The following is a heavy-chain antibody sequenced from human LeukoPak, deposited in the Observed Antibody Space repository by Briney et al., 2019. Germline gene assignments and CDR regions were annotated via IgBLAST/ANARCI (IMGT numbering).Heavy chain of an antibody. CDR1: GFTFSSYS. V-gene: IGHV3-48*01. D-gene: IGHD2-15*01. CDR3: ARDPRYCSGGSCYRAFDI. CDR2: ISSSSSTI. J-gene: IGHJ3*02. Sequence: GGSLRLSCAASGFTFSSYSMNWDRQAPGKGLEWVSYISSSSSTIYYADSVKGRFTISRDNAKNSLYLLMNSLRAEDTAVYYCARDPRYCSGGSCYRAFDIWGQGTMVTVSS.